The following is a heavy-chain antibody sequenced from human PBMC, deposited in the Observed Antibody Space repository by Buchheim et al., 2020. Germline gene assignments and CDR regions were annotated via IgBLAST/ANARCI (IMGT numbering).Heavy chain of an antibody. V-gene: IGHV4-61*02. CDR1: GDSIRSPNYY. CDR3: ARLPTGSAWFDS. Sequence: QVQLQESGPGLVKPSQTLSLTCTVSGDSIRSPNYYWSWIRQPAGRGLEWIGHIYAIGSSSTKYIPSLQSRVTISVATSQNQFSLKLTSVTAADTAMYYCARLPTGSAWFDSWGQG. J-gene: IGHJ5*01. CDR2: IYAIGSSST.